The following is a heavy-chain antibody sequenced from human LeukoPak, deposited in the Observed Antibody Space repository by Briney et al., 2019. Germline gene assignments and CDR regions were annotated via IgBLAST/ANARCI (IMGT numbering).Heavy chain of an antibody. J-gene: IGHJ4*02. D-gene: IGHD3-10*01. V-gene: IGHV4-59*01. CDR3: ARGKEVITLLRGLKPGYYFVY. CDR1: DGSITNYF. CDR2: ISYNAST. Sequence: SETLFLTCAASDGSITNYFWCLIRQPPRDGQEWSVFISYNASTRYKPSLKSRVTISVDTSKSHFSLQRSSVTASDTAVYYCARGKEVITLLRGLKPGYYFVYWGQGTLVTVSS.